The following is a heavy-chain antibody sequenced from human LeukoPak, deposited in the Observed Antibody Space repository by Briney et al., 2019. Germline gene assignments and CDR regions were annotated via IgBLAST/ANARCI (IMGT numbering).Heavy chain of an antibody. CDR3: ARAWDCSSTTCYVYFDY. D-gene: IGHD2-2*01. CDR1: GYIFTTYG. V-gene: IGHV1-18*01. CDR2: IRAYIGNT. J-gene: IGHJ4*02. Sequence: ASVKVSCKTSGYIFTTYGISWVRQAPGQGLEWMGCIRAYIGNTNYAQMLQGRVTMTTDTSTSTAYMEVRSLTSDDTAVYYCARAWDCSSTTCYVYFDYWGQGSLVTVSS.